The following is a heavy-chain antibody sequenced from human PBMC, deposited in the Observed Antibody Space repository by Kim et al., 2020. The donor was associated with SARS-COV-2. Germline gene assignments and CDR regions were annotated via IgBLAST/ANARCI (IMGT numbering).Heavy chain of an antibody. J-gene: IGHJ4*02. CDR2: T. CDR3: ARDSQWELPDY. V-gene: IGHV1-18*01. Sequence: TNQAQKPKGRVTLTTDTSKSTAYMELRSLRSDDTAVYYCARDSQWELPDYWGQGTLVTVSS. D-gene: IGHD1-26*01.